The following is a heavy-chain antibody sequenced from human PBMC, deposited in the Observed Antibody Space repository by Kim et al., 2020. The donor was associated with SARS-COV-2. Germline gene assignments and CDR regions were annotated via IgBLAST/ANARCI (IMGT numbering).Heavy chain of an antibody. CDR2: ISAYNGNT. Sequence: ASVKVSCKASGYTFTSYGISWVRQAPGQGLEWMGWISAYNGNTNYAQKLQGRVTMTTDTSTSTAYMELRSLRSGDTAVYYCARGKITIFGSGWYFDLWGRGTLVTVSS. CDR1: GYTFTSYG. V-gene: IGHV1-18*01. CDR3: ARGKITIFGSGWYFDL. D-gene: IGHD3-3*01. J-gene: IGHJ2*01.